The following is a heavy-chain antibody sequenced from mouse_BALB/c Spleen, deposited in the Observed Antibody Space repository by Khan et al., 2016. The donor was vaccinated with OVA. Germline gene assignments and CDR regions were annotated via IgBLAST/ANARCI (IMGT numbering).Heavy chain of an antibody. Sequence: EVQLQQSGPELMKPGASVKISCKASGYSFTSYYIHWIMQSHGKSLEWIGYIDPFSGGITYNQKFKGKATLTVDKSYNTAYIYFSNLTSEDSAVYYCTRNGYAAWFTYWGQGTLVTVSA. CDR1: GYSFTSYY. CDR2: IDPFSGGI. CDR3: TRNGYAAWFTY. J-gene: IGHJ3*01. D-gene: IGHD2-2*01. V-gene: IGHV1-31*01.